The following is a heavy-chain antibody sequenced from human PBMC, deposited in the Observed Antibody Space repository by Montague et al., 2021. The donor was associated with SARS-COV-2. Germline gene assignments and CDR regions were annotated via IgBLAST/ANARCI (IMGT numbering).Heavy chain of an antibody. Sequence: SLRLSCAASGFTFSSYDMHWVRQATGKGLEWVSAIGTAGDTYYPGSVKGRFTISRENAKNSLYLQVNSLRAGDTAVYYCARGDIVATQGAYYYYGMDVWGQGTTVTVSS. CDR1: GFTFSSYD. J-gene: IGHJ6*02. D-gene: IGHD5-12*01. CDR3: ARGDIVATQGAYYYYGMDV. V-gene: IGHV3-13*01. CDR2: IGTAGDT.